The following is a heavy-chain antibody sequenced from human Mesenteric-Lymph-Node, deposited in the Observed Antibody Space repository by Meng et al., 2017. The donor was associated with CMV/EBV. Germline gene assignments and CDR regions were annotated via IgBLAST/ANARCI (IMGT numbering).Heavy chain of an antibody. D-gene: IGHD3-10*01. CDR2: IYHSGST. CDR1: GGSISSSNW. V-gene: IGHV4-4*02. CDR3: AKKRIWFGEPHPFDY. Sequence: SGGSISSSNWLSWVRQAPGKGLEWIGEIYHSGSTNYNPSLKSRVTISVDKSKNQFSLKLSSVTAADTAVYYCAKKRIWFGEPHPFDYWGQGTLVTVSS. J-gene: IGHJ4*02.